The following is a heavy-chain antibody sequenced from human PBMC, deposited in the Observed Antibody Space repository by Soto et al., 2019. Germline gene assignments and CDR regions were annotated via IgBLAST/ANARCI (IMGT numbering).Heavy chain of an antibody. V-gene: IGHV4-59*01. CDR3: ARVGGDFWSGSPTWFDP. Sequence: PSETLSLTCTVSGGSISSYYWSWIRQPPGKGLEWIGYIYYSGSTNYNPSLKSRVTISVDTSKNQFSLKLSSVTAADTAVYYCARVGGDFWSGSPTWFDPWGQGTLVTVSS. CDR1: GGSISSYY. CDR2: IYYSGST. J-gene: IGHJ5*02. D-gene: IGHD3-3*01.